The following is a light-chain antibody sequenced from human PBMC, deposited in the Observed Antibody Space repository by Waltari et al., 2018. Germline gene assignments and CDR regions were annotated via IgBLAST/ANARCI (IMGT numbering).Light chain of an antibody. V-gene: IGKV3-11*01. J-gene: IGKJ4*01. Sequence: ETVLTQSPDILSLYPGERATLSCRASLSVSTYLAWYQQKPAQAPRLLVYDASNRATRNPARFSGSGSGTDFTLTISSLEPEDCAVYYCQQRSNGLTFGGGTKVEIK. CDR1: LSVSTY. CDR3: QQRSNGLT. CDR2: DAS.